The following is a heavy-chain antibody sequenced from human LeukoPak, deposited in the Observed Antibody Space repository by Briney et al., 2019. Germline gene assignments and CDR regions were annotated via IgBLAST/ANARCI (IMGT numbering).Heavy chain of an antibody. CDR3: ARETILAVAGDF. V-gene: IGHV3-48*01. Sequence: PGGSLRLSCAASGFTFNRNNMNWVRQAPGKGLEWVSYISSTSITMYCADSVKGRFTISRDNAKNSLYLQMNSLRADDTAVYHCARETILAVAGDFWGQGTLVTVSS. CDR2: ISSTSITM. CDR1: GFTFNRNN. J-gene: IGHJ4*02. D-gene: IGHD6-19*01.